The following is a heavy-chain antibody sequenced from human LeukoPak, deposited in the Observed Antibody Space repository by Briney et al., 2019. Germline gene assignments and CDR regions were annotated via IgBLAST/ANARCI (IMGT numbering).Heavy chain of an antibody. J-gene: IGHJ3*02. D-gene: IGHD3-10*01. V-gene: IGHV1-69*13. CDR2: IIPIFGTA. Sequence: SVKVSCKASGGTFSSYAISWVRQAPGQGLEWMGGIIPIFGTANYAQKFQGRVTITADESTSTAYMELSSLRSEDTAVYYCATLALRGVIIPFDAFDIWGQGTMVTVSS. CDR3: ATLALRGVIIPFDAFDI. CDR1: GGTFSSYA.